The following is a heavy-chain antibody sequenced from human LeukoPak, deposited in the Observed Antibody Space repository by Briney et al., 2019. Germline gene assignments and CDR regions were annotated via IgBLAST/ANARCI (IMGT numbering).Heavy chain of an antibody. CDR3: ARPSSGTYHY. CDR2: INGDNGNT. D-gene: IGHD3-10*01. CDR1: GYNFPSYT. Sequence: ASVKVSCKTSGYNFPSYTMHWLRQAPGQSPEWMGSINGDNGNTRYSEKFQDRVTFTRNTSASSAYMELSSLRFEDTAVYYCARPSSGTYHYWGQGTLVTVSS. V-gene: IGHV1-3*01. J-gene: IGHJ4*02.